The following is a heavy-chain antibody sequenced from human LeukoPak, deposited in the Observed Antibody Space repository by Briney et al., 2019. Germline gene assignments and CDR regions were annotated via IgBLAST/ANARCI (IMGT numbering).Heavy chain of an antibody. D-gene: IGHD4-17*01. Sequence: SETLSLTCTVSGGSISSGSYYWNWIRQPAGKGLEWIGYIYYSGSTNYNPSLKSRVTISVDTSKNQFSLKLSSVTAADTAVYYCARAYGPLNFDYWGQGTLVTVSS. CDR3: ARAYGPLNFDY. V-gene: IGHV4-61*10. CDR1: GGSISSGSYY. CDR2: IYYSGST. J-gene: IGHJ4*02.